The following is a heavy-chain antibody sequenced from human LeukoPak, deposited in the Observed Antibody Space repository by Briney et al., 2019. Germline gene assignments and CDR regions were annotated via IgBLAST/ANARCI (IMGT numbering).Heavy chain of an antibody. CDR2: ISYDGSNK. Sequence: GGSLRLSCAASGFTFSSYAMHWVRQAPGKGLEWVAVISYDGSNKIYAESVKGRFTISRDNSKNTLYLQMDSLRAEDTAVYYCARDLVIAADTPDYWGQGTLVTVSS. CDR3: ARDLVIAADTPDY. V-gene: IGHV3-30*04. CDR1: GFTFSSYA. D-gene: IGHD6-13*01. J-gene: IGHJ4*02.